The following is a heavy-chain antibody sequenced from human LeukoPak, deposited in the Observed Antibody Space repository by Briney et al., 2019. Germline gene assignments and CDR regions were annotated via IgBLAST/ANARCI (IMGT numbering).Heavy chain of an antibody. CDR2: INHSGST. D-gene: IGHD3-22*01. Sequence: SETLSLTCAVYGGSFSGYYWSWIHQPPGKGLEWIGEINHSGSTNYNPSLKSRVTISVDTSKNQFSLKLSSVTAADTAVYYCASVYDSSGYYPFWGQGTLVTVSS. CDR1: GGSFSGYY. J-gene: IGHJ4*02. CDR3: ASVYDSSGYYPF. V-gene: IGHV4-34*01.